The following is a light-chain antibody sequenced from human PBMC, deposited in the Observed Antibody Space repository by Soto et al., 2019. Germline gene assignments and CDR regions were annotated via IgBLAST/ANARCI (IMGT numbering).Light chain of an antibody. CDR3: QQSYKMPS. J-gene: IGKJ5*01. CDR1: RNVSIY. V-gene: IGKV1-39*01. CDR2: ATS. Sequence: EIPLTQSPFSLAASVGDRLTLTCRASRNVSIYLNWYQHKPGKGPTLLIHATSNLQIGVPSRFSGSGSGTEFTLTISSLEPEDFGTYYCQQSYKMPSFGQGTRLVIK.